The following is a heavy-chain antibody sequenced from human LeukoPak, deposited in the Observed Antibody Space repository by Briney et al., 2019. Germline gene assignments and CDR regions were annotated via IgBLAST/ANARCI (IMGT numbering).Heavy chain of an antibody. Sequence: SETLSLTCAFYGGSFSGYNWSWIRQPPGKGLEWIGEINHSGSTNYNPSLKSRVTISVDTSKNQFSPKQSSVTAADTAVYYCASRRLAYYYDSSGYNPFYYYYGMDVWGQGTTVTVSS. D-gene: IGHD3-22*01. CDR1: GGSFSGYN. CDR3: ASRRLAYYYDSSGYNPFYYYYGMDV. CDR2: INHSGST. J-gene: IGHJ6*02. V-gene: IGHV4-34*01.